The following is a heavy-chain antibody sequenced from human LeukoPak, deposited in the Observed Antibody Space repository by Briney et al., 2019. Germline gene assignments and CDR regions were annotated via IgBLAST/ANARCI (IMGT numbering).Heavy chain of an antibody. Sequence: GRSLRLSCAASGFTFSSYAMHWVRQAPGKGLEWVAVISYDGSNKYYADSVKGRFTISRDNSKNTLYLQMSSLRAEDTAGYYCARDRAIFGVGYYFDYWGQGTLVTVSS. CDR3: ARDRAIFGVGYYFDY. CDR2: ISYDGSNK. D-gene: IGHD3-3*01. CDR1: GFTFSSYA. V-gene: IGHV3-30*04. J-gene: IGHJ4*02.